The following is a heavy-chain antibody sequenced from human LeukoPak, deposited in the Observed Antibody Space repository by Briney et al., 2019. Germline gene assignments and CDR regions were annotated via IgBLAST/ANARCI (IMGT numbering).Heavy chain of an antibody. Sequence: GGSLRLSCAASGFTFSDHYMDWVRQAPGKGLEWVGRIRNKANSYTTEFAASVKGRFTISRDDSKNSLYLQMNGLKTDDTAVYFCARASSTYYYDYWGRGTLVTVSS. CDR1: GFTFSDHY. D-gene: IGHD6-13*01. V-gene: IGHV3-72*01. J-gene: IGHJ4*02. CDR2: IRNKANSYTT. CDR3: ARASSTYYYDY.